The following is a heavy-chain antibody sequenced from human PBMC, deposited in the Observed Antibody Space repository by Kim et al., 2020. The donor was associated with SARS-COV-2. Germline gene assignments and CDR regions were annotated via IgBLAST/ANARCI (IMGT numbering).Heavy chain of an antibody. D-gene: IGHD3-22*01. CDR1: GYSISSGYY. CDR2: IYHSGST. V-gene: IGHV4-38-2*02. J-gene: IGHJ3*02. CDR3: AREWAPNTMIVVVIKADAFDI. Sequence: SETLSLTCTVSGYSISSGYYWGWIRQPPGKGLEWIGSIYHSGSTYYNPSLKSRVTISVDTSKNQFSLKLSSVTAADTAVYYCAREWAPNTMIVVVIKADAFDIWGQGTMVTVSS.